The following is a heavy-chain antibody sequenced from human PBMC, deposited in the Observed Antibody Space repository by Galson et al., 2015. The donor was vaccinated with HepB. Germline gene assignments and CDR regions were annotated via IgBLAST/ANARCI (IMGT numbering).Heavy chain of an antibody. Sequence: SLRLSCAASGFTFSDYYMSWIRQAPGKGLEWASYITSSSSYTNYADSVKGRFTISRDNAKNSLYLQMNSLRAEDTAVYYCARELETRGFDYWGQGTLVTVSS. CDR2: ITSSSSYT. CDR1: GFTFSDYY. V-gene: IGHV3-11*05. CDR3: ARELETRGFDY. J-gene: IGHJ4*02. D-gene: IGHD1-7*01.